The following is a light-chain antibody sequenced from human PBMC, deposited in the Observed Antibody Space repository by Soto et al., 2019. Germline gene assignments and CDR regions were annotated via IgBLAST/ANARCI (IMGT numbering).Light chain of an antibody. Sequence: EMVLTQSPGTLSLSPGDRATLSCRASQSVSNDYVAWVQQKPGQTPRLLIYGASTRATGIPATFSGSGSGTDFSLIISSLQSEDVAVYYCQQYGSSPRTFGQGTKVDIK. CDR3: QQYGSSPRT. J-gene: IGKJ1*01. CDR2: GAS. CDR1: QSVSNDY. V-gene: IGKV3-20*01.